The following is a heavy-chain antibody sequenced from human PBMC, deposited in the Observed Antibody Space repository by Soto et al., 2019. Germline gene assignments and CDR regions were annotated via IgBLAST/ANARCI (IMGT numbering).Heavy chain of an antibody. V-gene: IGHV6-1*01. CDR3: ARGHWIQGYGAGTYLDY. J-gene: IGHJ4*02. CDR1: GDSVSSNSAA. Sequence: PSQTLSLTCAISGDSVSSNSAAWNWIRQSPSRSLEWLGRTYYRSKWYNDYAVSVKSRITINPDTSKNQFSLQLNSVTPEDTAVYYCARGHWIQGYGAGTYLDYWVQGTQVTVSS. D-gene: IGHD5-18*01. CDR2: TYYRSKWYN.